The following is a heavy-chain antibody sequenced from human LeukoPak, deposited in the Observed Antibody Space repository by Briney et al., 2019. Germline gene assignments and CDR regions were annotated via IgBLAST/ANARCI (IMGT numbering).Heavy chain of an antibody. CDR3: ASFSQLTYFDY. J-gene: IGHJ4*02. D-gene: IGHD1-1*01. CDR2: INHSGST. V-gene: IGHV4-39*07. Sequence: SETLSLTCTVSGGSISSSSYYWGWIRQPPGKGLEWIGEINHSGSTNYNPSLKSRVTISVDTSKNQFSLKLSSVTAADTAVYYCASFSQLTYFDYWGQGTLVTVSS. CDR1: GGSISSSSYY.